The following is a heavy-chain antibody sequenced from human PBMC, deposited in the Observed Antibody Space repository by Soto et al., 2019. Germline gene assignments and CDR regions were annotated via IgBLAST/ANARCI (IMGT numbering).Heavy chain of an antibody. V-gene: IGHV4-61*08. CDR2: IHYSGST. D-gene: IGHD2-15*01. Sequence: PSETLSLSCTVSGGSISSGDYYWSWIRQPPGKRLEWIGYIHYSGSTNYSPSLKSRVTISVDTSKKQFSLKLSSVTAADTAVYYCARRIVILAADYGMDVWGQGTTVTVSS. J-gene: IGHJ6*02. CDR1: GGSISSGDYY. CDR3: ARRIVILAADYGMDV.